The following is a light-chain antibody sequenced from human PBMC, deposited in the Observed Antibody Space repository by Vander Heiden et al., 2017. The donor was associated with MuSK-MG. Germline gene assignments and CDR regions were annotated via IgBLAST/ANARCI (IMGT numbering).Light chain of an antibody. V-gene: IGKV3-15*01. CDR3: QQYDNWPPLT. J-gene: IGKJ4*01. CDR1: QSVSSN. CDR2: GAS. Sequence: EIVMPQSPATLSVSPGERATLPCRASQSVSSNLAWYQQKPGQAPRLLIYGASTRDTGIPARFSGSGSETEFTLTISSLQSEDFAVYYCQQYDNWPPLTFGGGTKVEIK.